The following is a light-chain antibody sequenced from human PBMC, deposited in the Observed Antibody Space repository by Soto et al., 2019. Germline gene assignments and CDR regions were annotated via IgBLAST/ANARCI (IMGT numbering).Light chain of an antibody. CDR3: SSYGGNYNFV. CDR1: SSDVGEYNY. J-gene: IGLJ1*01. Sequence: QSLLTQPPSASGSPGQSVTISCTGTSSDVGEYNYVSWYQQHPGKAPRLMIFEVNKRPSGVPDRFSGSKSGNTASLTVSGLQAEDEADYYCSSYGGNYNFVFGTGTKVTVL. CDR2: EVN. V-gene: IGLV2-8*01.